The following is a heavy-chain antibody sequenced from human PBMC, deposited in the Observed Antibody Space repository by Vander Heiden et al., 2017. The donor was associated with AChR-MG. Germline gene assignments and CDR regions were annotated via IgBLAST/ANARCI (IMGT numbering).Heavy chain of an antibody. CDR3: AKDLYYYDSSGHPHYMDV. Sequence: QVQLVESGGRVVQPGRSLRLSCAASGFTFSSYGMHWVRQAPGKGLELVAVISYDGSNKYYADSVKGRVTISRDNSKNTLYRQMNSLRAEETAVYYCAKDLYYYDSSGHPHYMDVWGKGTTVTVSS. CDR2: ISYDGSNK. J-gene: IGHJ6*03. V-gene: IGHV3-30*18. CDR1: GFTFSSYG. D-gene: IGHD3-22*01.